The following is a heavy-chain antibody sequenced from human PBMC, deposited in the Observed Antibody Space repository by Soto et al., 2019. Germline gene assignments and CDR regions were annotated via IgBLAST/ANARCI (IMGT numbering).Heavy chain of an antibody. CDR2: IIPIFGTA. J-gene: IGHJ5*02. D-gene: IGHD3-10*01. CDR3: ARDGNGSGSPRFWFDT. V-gene: IGHV1-69*13. CDR1: GYTFSSYA. Sequence: SLKVSCKTSGYTFSSYAISCVRHSPGQGLEWMGGIIPIFGTANYAQKFQGRVTITADESTSTAYMELSSLRSEDTAVYYCARDGNGSGSPRFWFDTWGQGTLVTVSS.